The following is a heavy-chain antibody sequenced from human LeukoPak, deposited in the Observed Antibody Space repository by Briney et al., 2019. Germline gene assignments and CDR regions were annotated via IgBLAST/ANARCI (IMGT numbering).Heavy chain of an antibody. V-gene: IGHV3-33*08. D-gene: IGHD3-3*01. J-gene: IGHJ6*03. CDR3: ARDPQYYDFWSGYYSYYMDV. Sequence: GGSLRLSCAASGFTFSSFDMHWVRQAPGKGLEWVAVIWYDGSNKYYADSVKGRFTISRDNSKNTLYLQMNSLRAEDTAVYYCARDPQYYDFWSGYYSYYMDVWGKGTTVTVSS. CDR2: IWYDGSNK. CDR1: GFTFSSFD.